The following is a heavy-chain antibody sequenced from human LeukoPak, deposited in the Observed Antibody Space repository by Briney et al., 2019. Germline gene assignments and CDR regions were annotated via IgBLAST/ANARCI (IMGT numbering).Heavy chain of an antibody. V-gene: IGHV3-23*01. D-gene: IGHD3-22*01. J-gene: IGHJ1*01. CDR1: GFTFSSYA. CDR3: AKEQYYYDSSGYGGEYFQH. Sequence: GRSLRLSCAASGFTFSSYAMSWVRQAPGKGLEWVSGISGSGGSTYYADSVKGRFTISRDNSKNTLYLQMNSLSAEDTAVYYCAKEQYYYDSSGYGGEYFQHWGQGTLVTVSS. CDR2: ISGSGGST.